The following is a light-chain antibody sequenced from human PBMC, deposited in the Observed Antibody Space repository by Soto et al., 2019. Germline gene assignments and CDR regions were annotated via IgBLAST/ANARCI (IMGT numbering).Light chain of an antibody. V-gene: IGKV3-20*01. Sequence: EIVLTQSPGTLSLSPGERATLSCRASQSVSSSYLAWYQQKPGQAPRLLIYGASSRATGIPDRFSGSGSGTDFTITISRLEPEDFVVYYCQQYGSSPPITFGQGTRLEIK. CDR2: GAS. CDR3: QQYGSSPPIT. CDR1: QSVSSSY. J-gene: IGKJ5*01.